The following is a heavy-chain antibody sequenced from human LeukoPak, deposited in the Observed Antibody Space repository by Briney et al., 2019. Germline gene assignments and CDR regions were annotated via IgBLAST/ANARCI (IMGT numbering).Heavy chain of an antibody. Sequence: GGSLRLSCAASGFTFSTNWMSWVRQAPGKGLEWVANIKQDGSEKNYVDSVKGRFTISRDNAKSSLYLQMNSLRAEDTAVYYCAKAGNGFGYWGQGALVTVPS. V-gene: IGHV3-7*01. CDR3: AKAGNGFGY. CDR1: GFTFSTNW. CDR2: IKQDGSEK. J-gene: IGHJ4*02. D-gene: IGHD2-8*01.